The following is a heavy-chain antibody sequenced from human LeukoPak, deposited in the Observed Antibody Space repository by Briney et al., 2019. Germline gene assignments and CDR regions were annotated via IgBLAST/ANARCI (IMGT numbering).Heavy chain of an antibody. D-gene: IGHD3-22*01. J-gene: IGHJ1*01. CDR3: AIMHGYYDGSGYWVQ. CDR1: GFTFGSYG. CDR2: ITPNADRT. Sequence: GGSLRLSCAASGFTFGSYGMSRVRQAPGKGLEWVSFITPNADRTSYADSVEGRFTISRDNPRNTLYMQMNSLRDKDTALYYCAIMHGYYDGSGYWVQWGQGTLVTVSS. V-gene: IGHV3-23*01.